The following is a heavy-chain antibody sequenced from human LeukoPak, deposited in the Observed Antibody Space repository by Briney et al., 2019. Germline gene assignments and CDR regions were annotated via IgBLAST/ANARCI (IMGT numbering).Heavy chain of an antibody. V-gene: IGHV1-69*02. Sequence: SVKVSCKASGGAFSDYTFNWVRQAPGQGLEWMGKIIPILGIANFAQRFQGRVTITADKSTSTAFMELSSLTSEDTAVYYCARADKYSYGHCDYWGQGTLVTVSS. J-gene: IGHJ4*02. CDR3: ARADKYSYGHCDY. D-gene: IGHD5-18*01. CDR2: IIPILGIA. CDR1: GGAFSDYT.